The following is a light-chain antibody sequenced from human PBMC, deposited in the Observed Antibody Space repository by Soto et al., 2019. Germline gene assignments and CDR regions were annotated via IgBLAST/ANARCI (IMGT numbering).Light chain of an antibody. CDR2: ADS. J-gene: IGLJ2*01. CDR1: NIESKS. Sequence: SYELTQPPSVSVAPGQTARITCGEKNIESKSVHWYQQKSGQAPVLVLYADSDRPSGIPERFSGSNSGDTATLTISSVESGDEADYFCQVWDSSRVQVVFGGGTKVTVL. V-gene: IGLV3-21*02. CDR3: QVWDSSRVQVV.